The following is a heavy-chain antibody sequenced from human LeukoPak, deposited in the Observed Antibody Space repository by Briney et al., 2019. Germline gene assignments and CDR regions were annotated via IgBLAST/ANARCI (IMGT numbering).Heavy chain of an antibody. CDR2: ISYDGSNK. CDR1: GFTFSSYA. CDR3: ARAPRIYMIVVAFDY. V-gene: IGHV3-30-3*01. D-gene: IGHD3-22*01. Sequence: PGRSLRLSCAASGFTFSSYAMHWVRQAPGKGLEWVAVISYDGSNKYYADSVKGRFTISRDNSKNTLYLQMNSLRAEDTAVYYCARAPRIYMIVVAFDYWGQGTLVTVSS. J-gene: IGHJ4*02.